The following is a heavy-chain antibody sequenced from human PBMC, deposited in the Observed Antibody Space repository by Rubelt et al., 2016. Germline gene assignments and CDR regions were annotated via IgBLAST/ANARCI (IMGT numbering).Heavy chain of an antibody. CDR1: GFTFSRYA. CDR3: ARVAAARPHYRGYGMDV. Sequence: EVQLVQSGGDLVQPGGSLRLSCAASGFTFSRYAMSWVRQAPGKGLEWVSRIHNDGTTTNYADSVKGRFTISRDNAKNTLYLQMNSLRAEDTAVYYCARVAAARPHYRGYGMDVWGQGTTVTVSS. D-gene: IGHD6-6*01. J-gene: IGHJ6*02. CDR2: IHNDGTTT. V-gene: IGHV3-74*02.